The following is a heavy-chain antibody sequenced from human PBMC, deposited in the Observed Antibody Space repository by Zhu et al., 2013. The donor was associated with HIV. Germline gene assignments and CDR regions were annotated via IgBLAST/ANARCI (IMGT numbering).Heavy chain of an antibody. CDR2: ISPNSGDT. CDR1: GYTFTAYF. D-gene: IGHD4-17*01. J-gene: IGHJ3*02. V-gene: IGHV1-2*02. CDR3: ATTLKRQTTYALDT. Sequence: QVQLVQSGAEVKKPGASVKVSCKASGYTFTAYFIHWVRQAPGQGLEWMGWISPNSGDTNYAHKFRGRVSITADESSNTAFMELSSLTSADTAVYFCATTLKRQTTYALDTWGQGTMVTVSS.